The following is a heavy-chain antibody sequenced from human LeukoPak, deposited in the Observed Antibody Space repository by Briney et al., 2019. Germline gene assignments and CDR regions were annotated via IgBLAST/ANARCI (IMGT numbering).Heavy chain of an antibody. Sequence: VASVKVSCKASGGTFSSYAISWERQAPGQGLEWMGGIIPIFGTANYAQKFQGRVTITADESTSTAYMELSSLRSEDTAVYYCARGRSRLAYCGGDCYFPSDYWGQGTLVTVSS. CDR2: IIPIFGTA. CDR1: GGTFSSYA. J-gene: IGHJ4*02. D-gene: IGHD2-21*02. V-gene: IGHV1-69*13. CDR3: ARGRSRLAYCGGDCYFPSDY.